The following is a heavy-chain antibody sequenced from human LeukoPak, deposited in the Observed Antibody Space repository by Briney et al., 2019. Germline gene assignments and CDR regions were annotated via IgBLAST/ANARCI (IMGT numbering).Heavy chain of an antibody. CDR2: IYYSGST. Sequence: SETLSLTCTVSGGSISSSSYYWGWIRQPPGKGLEWIGSIYYSGSTYYNPSLKSRVTISVDTSKNQFSLKLSSVTAADTAVYYCAREVPGDYDILTGYYVVQSFSNWGQGTLVTVSS. J-gene: IGHJ4*02. V-gene: IGHV4-39*07. D-gene: IGHD3-9*01. CDR3: AREVPGDYDILTGYYVVQSFSN. CDR1: GGSISSSSYY.